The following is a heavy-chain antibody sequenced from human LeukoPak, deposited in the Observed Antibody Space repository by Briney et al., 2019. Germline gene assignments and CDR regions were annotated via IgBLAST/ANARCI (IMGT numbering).Heavy chain of an antibody. J-gene: IGHJ4*02. D-gene: IGHD5-24*01. Sequence: GGSLRLSCAASGFTFSSHAMHWVRQAPGKGLEYVSAISSNGGSTYYANSVKGRFTISRDNSKNTLYLQMGSLRAEDMAVYYCARRDGYNDYWGQGTLVTVSS. CDR1: GFTFSSHA. CDR2: ISSNGGST. V-gene: IGHV3-64*01. CDR3: ARRDGYNDY.